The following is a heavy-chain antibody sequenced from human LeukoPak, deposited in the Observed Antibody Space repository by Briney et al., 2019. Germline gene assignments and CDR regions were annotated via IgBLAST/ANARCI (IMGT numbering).Heavy chain of an antibody. J-gene: IGHJ4*02. CDR3: VRDPSGSGFAFDS. CDR1: GFTFSSYW. D-gene: IGHD1-1*01. CDR2: INSDGSST. V-gene: IGHV3-74*01. Sequence: TGGSLRLSCAASGFTFSSYWMHWVRQAPGKGLVWVSRINSDGSSTSYADSVKGRFTISRDNSEDTLYLQMNSLRAEDTAVYYCVRDPSGSGFAFDSWGQGALVTVSS.